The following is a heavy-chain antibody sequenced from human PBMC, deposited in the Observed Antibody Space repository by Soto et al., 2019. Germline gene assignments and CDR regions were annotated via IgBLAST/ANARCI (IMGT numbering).Heavy chain of an antibody. V-gene: IGHV1-18*01. D-gene: IGHD5-12*01. Sequence: QVQLVQSGAEVKKPGASVKVSCKASGYTFTRSGIGWVRQAPGQGLEWMGWISTYNGDTNYAQTLQGRVTMTTDTSASTVPMEVRSLRSDATAVYYCAREGVAAYYYYGMDVWGQGTPVTVSS. CDR1: GYTFTRSG. CDR3: AREGVAAYYYYGMDV. CDR2: ISTYNGDT. J-gene: IGHJ6*02.